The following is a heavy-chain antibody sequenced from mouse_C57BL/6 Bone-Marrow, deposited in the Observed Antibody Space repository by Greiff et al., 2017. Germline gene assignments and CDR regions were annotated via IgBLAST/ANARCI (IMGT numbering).Heavy chain of an antibody. D-gene: IGHD3-3*01. CDR2: IDPSDSYT. CDR3: ARWGLGPDY. J-gene: IGHJ2*01. V-gene: IGHV1-69*01. Sequence: VQLQQPGAELVMPGASVKLSCKASGYTFTSYWMHWVKQRPGQGLEWIGEIDPSDSYTNYNQKFKGKSTLTVDKSSSTAYMQLSSLTSEDSAVYYCARWGLGPDYWGQGTTLTVSS. CDR1: GYTFTSYW.